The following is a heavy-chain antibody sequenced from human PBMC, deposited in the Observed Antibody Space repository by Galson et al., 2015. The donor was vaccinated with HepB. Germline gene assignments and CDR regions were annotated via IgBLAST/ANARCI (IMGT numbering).Heavy chain of an antibody. CDR1: GYSFTSYW. D-gene: IGHD3-9*01. CDR2: IDPSDSYT. Sequence: QSGAEVKKPGESLRISCKGSGYSFTSYWISWVRQMPGKGLEWMGRIDPSDSYTNYSPSFQGHVTISADKSISTAYLQWSSLKASDTAMYYCARHIYDILTGYYYYYGMDVWGQGTTVTVSS. V-gene: IGHV5-10-1*01. J-gene: IGHJ6*02. CDR3: ARHIYDILTGYYYYYGMDV.